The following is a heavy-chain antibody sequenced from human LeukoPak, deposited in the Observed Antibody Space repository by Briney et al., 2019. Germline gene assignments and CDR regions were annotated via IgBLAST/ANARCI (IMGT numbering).Heavy chain of an antibody. D-gene: IGHD6-13*01. V-gene: IGHV3-64*01. CDR3: TTGTNSATLR. J-gene: IGHJ4*02. CDR2: ISSNGGGT. Sequence: PGGSLRLSCAASGFTFSSYAMHWVRQAPGKGLEYVSAISSNGGGTYYANSVKGRFTISRDNSKNTLYLQMGSLRAEDMAVYYCTTGTNSATLRWGQGTLVTVSS. CDR1: GFTFSSYA.